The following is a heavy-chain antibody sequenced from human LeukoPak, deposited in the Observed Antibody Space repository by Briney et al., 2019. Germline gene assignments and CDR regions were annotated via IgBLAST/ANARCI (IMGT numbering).Heavy chain of an antibody. CDR2: INPNSGGT. V-gene: IGHV1-2*06. J-gene: IGHJ4*02. Sequence: ASVKVSFKASGYTFTSYYMHWVRQAPGQGLEWMGRINPNSGGTNYAQKFQGRVTMTRDTSITTAYMDLSRLTPDDTAVYFCARDQGSLTRSWYTGYWGQGTQVTVSS. CDR3: ARDQGSLTRSWYTGY. CDR1: GYTFTSYY. D-gene: IGHD6-13*01.